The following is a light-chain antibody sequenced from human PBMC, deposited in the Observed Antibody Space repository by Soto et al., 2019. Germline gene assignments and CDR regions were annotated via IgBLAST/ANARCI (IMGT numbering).Light chain of an antibody. CDR1: QSISSW. J-gene: IGKJ1*01. V-gene: IGKV1-5*01. CDR2: DAS. Sequence: DIQMTQSPSTLSASVGDRVTITCRASQSISSWLAWYQQKPGKAPKLLIYDASSLESGVPSRFSGSGSGTEFTLTISSLQPDDFATYYGQQYNSYPWTFGQGTKGEIK. CDR3: QQYNSYPWT.